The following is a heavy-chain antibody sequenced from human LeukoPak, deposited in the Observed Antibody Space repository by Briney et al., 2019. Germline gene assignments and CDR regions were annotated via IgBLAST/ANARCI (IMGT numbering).Heavy chain of an antibody. Sequence: QPGGSLRLSCAASGFTFTNCAMTWVRQPPGKGLEWVSAVTISGGGTYYADSVKGRFTISRDNSKNTLYLQMNSLRAEDTAVYYCAKLSKAGIAVAGRNYWGQGTLVTVSS. CDR2: VTISGGGT. V-gene: IGHV3-23*01. CDR1: GFTFTNCA. J-gene: IGHJ4*02. D-gene: IGHD6-19*01. CDR3: AKLSKAGIAVAGRNY.